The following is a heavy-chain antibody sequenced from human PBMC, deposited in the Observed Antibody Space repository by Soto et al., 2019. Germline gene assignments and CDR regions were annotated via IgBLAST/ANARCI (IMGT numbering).Heavy chain of an antibody. V-gene: IGHV4-31*03. J-gene: IGHJ5*02. CDR3: ARGIKYGEYSRWFDP. CDR2: IYYSGST. D-gene: IGHD4-17*01. CDR1: GGSISSGGYY. Sequence: PSETLSLTCTVSGGSISSGGYYWSWIRQHPGKGLEWIGYIYYSGSTYYNPSLKSRVTISVDTSKNQFSLKLSSVAAADTAVYYCARGIKYGEYSRWFDPWGPGTLVTVSS.